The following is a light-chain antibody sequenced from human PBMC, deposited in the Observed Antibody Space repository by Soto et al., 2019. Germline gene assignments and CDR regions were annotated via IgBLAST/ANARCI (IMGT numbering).Light chain of an antibody. CDR2: GAS. CDR1: QSVNRN. V-gene: IGKV3-15*01. CDR3: QQYDNWPPWT. J-gene: IGKJ1*01. Sequence: EIVMTQSPATLSVSPGERATLSCRASQSVNRNLAWYQQKPGQAPRLLFYGASTRATGIPARFSGSGSGTEFTLTISSLQSEDFAVYYCQQYDNWPPWTFGRGTKVEIK.